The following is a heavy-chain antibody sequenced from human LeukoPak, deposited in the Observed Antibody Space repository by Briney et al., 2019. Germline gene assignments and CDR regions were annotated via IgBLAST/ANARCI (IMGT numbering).Heavy chain of an antibody. V-gene: IGHV3-13*04. CDR3: ARGHYYAAFDI. D-gene: IGHD3-10*01. CDR2: IGTAGDT. Sequence: GGSLRLSCAASGFTFSSYDMHWVRQATGKGLEWVSAIGTAGDTYYPGSVKGRFTTSRENAKNSLYLQMNSLRAGDTAVYYCARGHYYAAFDIWGQGTMVTVSS. CDR1: GFTFSSYD. J-gene: IGHJ3*02.